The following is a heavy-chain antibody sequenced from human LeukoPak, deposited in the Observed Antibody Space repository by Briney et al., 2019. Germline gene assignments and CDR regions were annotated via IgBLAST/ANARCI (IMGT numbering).Heavy chain of an antibody. J-gene: IGHJ3*02. CDR1: GFTVSSNY. V-gene: IGHV3-53*05. Sequence: PGGSLRLSCAASGFTVSSNYMSWVRQAPGKGLEWVSVIYSGGSTYYADSVKGRFTISRDNAKNSLYLQMNSLRAEDTALYYCARITMIVVEGAFGIWGQGTMVTVSS. CDR2: IYSGGST. D-gene: IGHD3-22*01. CDR3: ARITMIVVEGAFGI.